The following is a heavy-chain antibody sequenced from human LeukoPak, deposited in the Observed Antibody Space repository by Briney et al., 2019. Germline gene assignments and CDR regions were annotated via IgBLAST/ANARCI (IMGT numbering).Heavy chain of an antibody. V-gene: IGHV1-69*13. CDR2: IIPIFGTA. D-gene: IGHD6-19*01. CDR1: GGTFSSFA. CDR3: ARGGSSGWYGDNWFDP. Sequence: SVKVSCKASGGTFSSFAISWVRQAPGQGLEWMGGIIPIFGTANYAQKFQGRVTITADESTSTAYMELSSLRSEDTAVYYCARGGSSGWYGDNWFDPWGQGTLVTVSS. J-gene: IGHJ5*02.